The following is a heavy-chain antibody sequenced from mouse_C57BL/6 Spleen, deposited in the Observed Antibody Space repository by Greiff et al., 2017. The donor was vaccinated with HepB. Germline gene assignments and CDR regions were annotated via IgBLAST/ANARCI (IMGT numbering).Heavy chain of an antibody. Sequence: QVQLKQPGAELVRPGSSVKLSCKASGYTFTSYWMHWVKQRPIQGLEWIGNIDPSDSETHYNQKFKDKATLTVDKSSSTAYMQLSSLTSEDSAVYYCARRDGYYVDYWGQGTTLTVSS. V-gene: IGHV1-52*01. J-gene: IGHJ2*01. D-gene: IGHD2-3*01. CDR2: IDPSDSET. CDR1: GYTFTSYW. CDR3: ARRDGYYVDY.